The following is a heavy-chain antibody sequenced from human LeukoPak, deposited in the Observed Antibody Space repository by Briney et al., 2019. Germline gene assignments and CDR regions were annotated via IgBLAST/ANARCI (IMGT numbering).Heavy chain of an antibody. V-gene: IGHV4-39*01. Sequence: SETLSLTCTVSGGSISSSSYYWGWIRQPPGKGLEWIGRIYYSARTYYNPALKSRVTISVDTSNNRFSLRLSSVPAADTAVYYCARHLQHSGSFSWGQGTLVT. D-gene: IGHD1-26*01. CDR2: IYYSART. CDR1: GGSISSSSYY. CDR3: ARHLQHSGSFS. J-gene: IGHJ5*02.